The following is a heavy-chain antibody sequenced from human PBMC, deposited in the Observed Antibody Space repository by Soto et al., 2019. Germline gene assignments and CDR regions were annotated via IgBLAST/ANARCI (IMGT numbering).Heavy chain of an antibody. D-gene: IGHD6-19*01. CDR2: IYYSGST. CDR1: GGSISSYY. CDR3: ARRYSSGFDY. Sequence: SETLSLTYTVSGGSISSYYWSWIRQPPGKGLEWIGYIYYSGSTNYNPSLKSRVTISVDTSKNQFSLNLSSVTAADTAVYYCARRYSSGFDYWGQGTLVTVSS. V-gene: IGHV4-59*08. J-gene: IGHJ4*02.